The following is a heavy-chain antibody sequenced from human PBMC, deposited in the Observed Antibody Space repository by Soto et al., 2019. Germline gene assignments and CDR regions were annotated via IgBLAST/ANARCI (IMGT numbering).Heavy chain of an antibody. V-gene: IGHV1-45*02. CDR1: GYTFTFRY. D-gene: IGHD1-1*01. J-gene: IGHJ3*02. Sequence: SVKVSCKASGYTFTFRYLHWVRQAPGQALEWMGWITPFKSDTNYAQKFQDRVTITRDRSVSTAYMELSNLRSDDTAMYYCARSPFAGSDVFDIWGEGTMDTVSS. CDR2: ITPFKSDT. CDR3: ARSPFAGSDVFDI.